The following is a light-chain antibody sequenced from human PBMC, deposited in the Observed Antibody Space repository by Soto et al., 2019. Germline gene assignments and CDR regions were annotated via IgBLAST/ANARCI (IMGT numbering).Light chain of an antibody. CDR2: AAS. CDR1: QTINSY. CDR3: QQSESTSWT. Sequence: DIQLTHSPSSQFAPVGDRVTITCRASQTINSYLNWYQQKPGKAPKLLIYAASTLQSGVPSRFSGSGSGTDFTLTISSLRPEDFATYYCQQSESTSWTFGQGTKVDI. V-gene: IGKV1-39*01. J-gene: IGKJ1*01.